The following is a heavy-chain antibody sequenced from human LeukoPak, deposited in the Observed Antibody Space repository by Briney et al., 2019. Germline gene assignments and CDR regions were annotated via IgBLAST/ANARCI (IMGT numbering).Heavy chain of an antibody. CDR2: INPNSGGT. CDR1: GYTFTVYY. V-gene: IGHV1-2*06. CDR3: ARGYFYDFFYFDY. Sequence: ASVKVSFKASGYTFTVYYMHWVRQAPGQGLEWMGRINPNSGGTNYAQKFQGRVTMTRDTSISTAYMELSRLRSDDTAVYYCARGYFYDFFYFDYWGQGTLVTVSS. J-gene: IGHJ4*02. D-gene: IGHD3-3*01.